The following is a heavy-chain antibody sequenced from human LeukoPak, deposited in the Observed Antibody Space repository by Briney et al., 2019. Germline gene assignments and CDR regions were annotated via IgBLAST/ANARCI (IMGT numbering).Heavy chain of an antibody. CDR1: GFTFSSYS. CDR2: ISSSSSTI. D-gene: IGHD5-18*01. Sequence: GGSLRLSCAASGFTFSSYSMNWVRQAPGKGLEWVSYISSSSSTIYYADSVKGRFTISRDNAKNSLYLQMNSLRVEDTAVYYCARGILQVDYWGQGTLVTVSS. J-gene: IGHJ4*02. V-gene: IGHV3-48*01. CDR3: ARGILQVDY.